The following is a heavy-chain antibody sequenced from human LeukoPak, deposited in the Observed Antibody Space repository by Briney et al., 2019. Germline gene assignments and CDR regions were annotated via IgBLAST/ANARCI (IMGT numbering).Heavy chain of an antibody. V-gene: IGHV3-74*01. CDR2: INSDGSST. CDR1: GFTFSSYW. J-gene: IGHJ3*02. D-gene: IGHD3-22*01. CDR3: ASRGVRRDYYDSSGYIGDAFDI. Sequence: PGGSLRLSCAASGFTFSSYWMHWVRQAPGKGLVWVSRINSDGSSTSYADSVKGRFTISRDNAKNTLYLQMSSLRAEDTAVYYCASRGVRRDYYDSSGYIGDAFDIWGQGTMVTVSS.